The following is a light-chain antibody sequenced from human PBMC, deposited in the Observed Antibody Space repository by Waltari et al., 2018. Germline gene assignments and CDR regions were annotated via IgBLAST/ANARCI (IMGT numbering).Light chain of an antibody. Sequence: EIVMTQSPATLSVSPGERATLSCRASQSVRNNLVWYQQKPGQAPRLLIYGAPTRVTGIPARVSGSGSGTEFTLTISSLQSEDFAVYYCQQYNNWPPWTFGQGTKVEIK. CDR2: GAP. J-gene: IGKJ1*01. V-gene: IGKV3-15*01. CDR3: QQYNNWPPWT. CDR1: QSVRNN.